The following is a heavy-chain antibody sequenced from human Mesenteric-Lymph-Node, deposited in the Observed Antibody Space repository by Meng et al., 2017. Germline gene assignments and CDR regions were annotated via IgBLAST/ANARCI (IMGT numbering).Heavy chain of an antibody. D-gene: IGHD6-13*01. Sequence: SVKVSCKASGGTFSSYAISWVRQAPGQGLEWMGGIIPIFGTANYAQKFQGRVTITTDESTSTAYMELSSLRSEDTAVYYCARLKGIAAELDYWGQGTLVTVSS. CDR3: ARLKGIAAELDY. V-gene: IGHV1-69*05. CDR1: GGTFSSYA. J-gene: IGHJ4*02. CDR2: IIPIFGTA.